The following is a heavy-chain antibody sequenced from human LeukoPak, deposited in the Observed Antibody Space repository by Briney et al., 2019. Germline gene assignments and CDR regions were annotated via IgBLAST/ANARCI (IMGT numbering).Heavy chain of an antibody. D-gene: IGHD2/OR15-2a*01. CDR1: GFTFSNYA. CDR3: VSFYETY. V-gene: IGHV3-74*01. CDR2: IASDGSST. J-gene: IGHJ4*02. Sequence: GGSLRLSCAASGFTFSNYAMSWVRQAPGKGLVWVSRIASDGSSTTYADSVKGRFTISKDNAKNTVYLQMNNLRAEDTAVYYCVSFYETYWGRGTLVTVSS.